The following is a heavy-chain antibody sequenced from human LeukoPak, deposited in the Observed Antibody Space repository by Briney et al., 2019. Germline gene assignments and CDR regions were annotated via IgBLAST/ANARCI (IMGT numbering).Heavy chain of an antibody. Sequence: GGSLRLSCAASGFTFSSYSMNWVRQAPGKGLEWVSYISSSSSTIYYADSVKGRFTISRDNAKNSLYLQMNSLRAEDTAVYHCARRSWLPAYSYYMDVWGKGTTVTVSS. CDR1: GFTFSSYS. J-gene: IGHJ6*03. D-gene: IGHD6-19*01. CDR3: ARRSWLPAYSYYMDV. V-gene: IGHV3-48*04. CDR2: ISSSSSTI.